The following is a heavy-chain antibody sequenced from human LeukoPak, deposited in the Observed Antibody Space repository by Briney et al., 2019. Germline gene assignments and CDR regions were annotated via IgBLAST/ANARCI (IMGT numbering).Heavy chain of an antibody. V-gene: IGHV3-66*01. CDR1: GFTVSSSC. CDR2: IYSGGSGST. CDR3: AHRKATSWAQDY. D-gene: IGHD2-2*01. J-gene: IGHJ4*02. Sequence: PGGSLRFSCAGSGFTVSSSCMSWVRPAPGKGLEWVSVIYSGGSGSTYYADSVKGRFTISRDNSKNTLYLQMNSLRAEDTAVYYCAHRKATSWAQDYWGQGTLVTASS.